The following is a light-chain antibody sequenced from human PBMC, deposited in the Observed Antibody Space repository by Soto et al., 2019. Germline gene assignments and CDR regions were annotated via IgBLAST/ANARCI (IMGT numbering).Light chain of an antibody. CDR3: QQYGSSQLT. V-gene: IGKV3-20*01. CDR1: QSVSSSY. J-gene: IGKJ4*01. Sequence: STQATGLEFFCRGVRKTLSCRASQSVSSSYLARYQQRPGQAPRLLIYGASNRATDIPDRFSGSGSRSDFTLTISRLEPEDFAVYYCQQYGSSQLTFGGGTTGDIK. CDR2: GAS.